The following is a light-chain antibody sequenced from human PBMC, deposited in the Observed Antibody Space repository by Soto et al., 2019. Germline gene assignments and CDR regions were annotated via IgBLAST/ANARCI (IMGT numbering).Light chain of an antibody. CDR2: GAS. Sequence: EIVMTQSPATLSVSPGERATLSCRASQSLNRDLAWYQQRPGQSPRLLIFGASIRAAGIPARFSGSGSGTEFTLSIGSLQSEDFAVYYCQQYNNWPPTFGQGTKVDIK. CDR3: QQYNNWPPT. CDR1: QSLNRD. V-gene: IGKV3-15*01. J-gene: IGKJ1*01.